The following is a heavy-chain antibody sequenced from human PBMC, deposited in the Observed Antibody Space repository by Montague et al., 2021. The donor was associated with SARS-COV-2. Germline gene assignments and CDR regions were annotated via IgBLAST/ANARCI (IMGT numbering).Heavy chain of an antibody. V-gene: IGHV3-23*01. J-gene: IGHJ4*02. Sequence: LRLSFAASGFTFSSYAMSWVRQAPGKGLEWVSAISGSGGSTYYADSVKGRFAIPRDNSKNTLYLQMNSLRAEDTAVYYCAKASWIQLWFRTPYFDYWGQGTLVTVSS. CDR2: ISGSGGST. CDR3: AKASWIQLWFRTPYFDY. CDR1: GFTFSSYA. D-gene: IGHD5-18*01.